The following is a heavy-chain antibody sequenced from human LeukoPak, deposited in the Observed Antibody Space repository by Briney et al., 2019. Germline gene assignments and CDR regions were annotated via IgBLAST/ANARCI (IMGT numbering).Heavy chain of an antibody. V-gene: IGHV3-7*01. CDR3: ARTSYDSSGYYLGDY. CDR1: GFTFSSYW. J-gene: IGHJ4*02. CDR2: IKPDGSDE. D-gene: IGHD3-22*01. Sequence: PGGSLRLSCVVSGFTFSSYWMSWVRQAPGKGLEWVANIKPDGSDEYYVDSVKGRFTISRDNAKNSLHLQMNSLRAEDTAMYYCARTSYDSSGYYLGDYWGQGTLVTVSS.